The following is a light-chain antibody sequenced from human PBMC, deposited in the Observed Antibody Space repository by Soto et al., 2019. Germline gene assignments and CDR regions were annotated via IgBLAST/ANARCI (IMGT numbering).Light chain of an antibody. J-gene: IGLJ2*01. CDR2: RNN. CDR1: SSNIGSNY. CDR3: AAWDDSLSGVV. Sequence: LTQPPSASGTPGQRVTISCSGSSSNIGSNYVYWYQQLPGTVPQLLIYRNNERPSGVPDRFSGSKSGTSASLAISGLRSEDEADYYCAAWDDSLSGVVFGGGTKLTVL. V-gene: IGLV1-47*01.